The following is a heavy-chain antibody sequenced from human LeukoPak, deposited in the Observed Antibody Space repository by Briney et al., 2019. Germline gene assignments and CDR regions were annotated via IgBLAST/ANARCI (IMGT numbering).Heavy chain of an antibody. CDR1: GFTVSNNY. CDR3: ANFLTRYSSGIDY. CDR2: IYNDGST. Sequence: GGSLRLSCAASGFTVSNNYISWVRQAPGKGLEWVSIIYNDGSTYYADSVKGRFTISRDNSENTLYLQMNSLRAEDTAVYYCANFLTRYSSGIDYWGQGTLVTVSS. D-gene: IGHD6-19*01. V-gene: IGHV3-53*01. J-gene: IGHJ4*02.